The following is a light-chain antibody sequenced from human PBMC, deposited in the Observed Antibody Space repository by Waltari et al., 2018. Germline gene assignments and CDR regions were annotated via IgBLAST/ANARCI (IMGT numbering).Light chain of an antibody. Sequence: EIVMTQSPATLSVSPGERATLSCRASPSVSSNLAWYQQKPGQAPRLLIYGSSTRATGIPARFSGSRSGTEVTLTISSLQSEDFAVYYCQQYNNWPPWTFGQGTKVEIK. CDR1: PSVSSN. CDR2: GSS. V-gene: IGKV3-15*01. J-gene: IGKJ1*01. CDR3: QQYNNWPPWT.